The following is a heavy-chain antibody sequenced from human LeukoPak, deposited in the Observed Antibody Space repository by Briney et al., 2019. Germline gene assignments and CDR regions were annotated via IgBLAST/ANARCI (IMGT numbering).Heavy chain of an antibody. CDR1: GFAFTSYY. Sequence: ASVKVSCKASGFAFTSYYMHWVRQAPGQGLEWMGIINPSGSYTSYAQKFQGRVTMTRDTSTSTVYMELSSLRSEDTAVYYCARDNSGGSTWWFDPWGQGTLVTVSS. D-gene: IGHD2-15*01. V-gene: IGHV1-46*01. CDR2: INPSGSYT. CDR3: ARDNSGGSTWWFDP. J-gene: IGHJ5*02.